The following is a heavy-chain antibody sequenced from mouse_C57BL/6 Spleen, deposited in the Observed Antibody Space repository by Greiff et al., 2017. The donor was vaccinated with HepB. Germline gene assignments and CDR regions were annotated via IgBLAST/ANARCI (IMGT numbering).Heavy chain of an antibody. Sequence: VQLQQSGPELVKPGASVKISCKASGYAFSSSWMNWVKQRPGKGLEWIGRIYPGDGDTNYNGKFKGKATLTADKSSSTAYMQLSSLTSEDSAVYFCAPYSNYEVYAMDYWGQGTSVTVSS. CDR3: APYSNYEVYAMDY. V-gene: IGHV1-82*01. CDR2: IYPGDGDT. CDR1: GYAFSSSW. J-gene: IGHJ4*01. D-gene: IGHD2-5*01.